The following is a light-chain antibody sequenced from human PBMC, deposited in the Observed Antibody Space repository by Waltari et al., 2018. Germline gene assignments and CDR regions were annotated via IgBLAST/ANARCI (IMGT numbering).Light chain of an antibody. Sequence: EIVMTQSPATLSVSPGERATPSCRASQSVNSNLAWYQQKPGQAPRLLIYGASTRATGIPARFSGSGSGTEFTLTISSLQSEDFAVYFCQQYNNWPPGVTFGPGTKVDIK. CDR1: QSVNSN. V-gene: IGKV3-15*01. CDR2: GAS. CDR3: QQYNNWPPGVT. J-gene: IGKJ3*01.